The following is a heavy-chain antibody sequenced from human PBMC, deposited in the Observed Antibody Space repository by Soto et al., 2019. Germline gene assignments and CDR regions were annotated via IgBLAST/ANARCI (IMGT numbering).Heavy chain of an antibody. CDR2: ISSSSLYI. CDR1: GFTFSNYT. Sequence: EVQLVESGGGLVKPGGSLRVSCAASGFTFSNYTMNWVRQAPGKGLEWVSAISSSSLYIYYADSVKGRFTISRDNAKNSPYLQMNSLGAEDTAVYYCARANYDFWSGYSNYFGMDVWGQGTTVTVSS. V-gene: IGHV3-21*01. CDR3: ARANYDFWSGYSNYFGMDV. J-gene: IGHJ6*02. D-gene: IGHD3-3*01.